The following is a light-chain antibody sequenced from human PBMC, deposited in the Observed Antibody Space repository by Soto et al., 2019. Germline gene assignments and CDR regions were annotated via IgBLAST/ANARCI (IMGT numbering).Light chain of an antibody. CDR1: QGISSY. V-gene: IGKV1-9*01. Sequence: DTQLTQSPSFLSASVGDRVTITCRASQGISSYLAWYQQTPGRAPKLLIYKASTLQSGVSSRFSGGGSGTEFTLTISSLQPEDFATYYCQQYSSSWTFCQGTKVEVK. CDR3: QQYSSSWT. CDR2: KAS. J-gene: IGKJ1*01.